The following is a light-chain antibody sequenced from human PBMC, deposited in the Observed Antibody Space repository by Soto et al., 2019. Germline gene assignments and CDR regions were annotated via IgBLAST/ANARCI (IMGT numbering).Light chain of an antibody. CDR2: DVN. CDR3: TSWTTSATMI. J-gene: IGLJ2*01. V-gene: IGLV2-14*03. CDR1: SSDIGAYNF. Sequence: QSVLTQPASVSGSPGQSITISCTGTSSDIGAYNFVSWYQQHPGKAPKLMLYDVNIRPSGVSNRFSGSKSDNTASLTISGLQAEDEADYYCTSWTTSATMIFGGGTKVTVL.